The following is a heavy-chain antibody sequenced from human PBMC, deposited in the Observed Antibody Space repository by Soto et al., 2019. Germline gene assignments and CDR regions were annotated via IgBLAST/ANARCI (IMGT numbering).Heavy chain of an antibody. D-gene: IGHD4-17*01. Sequence: QVRLEESGPGLVKPSETLSLICSVSGGSVNNANYFWNWIRHHPENGLEWIGYIYYSGSTRYNPSFKTRATLSIDTSKNQFSLRLNSVTVADTAVYFXARDADYGGSRGGMDVWGRGTTVTVSS. V-gene: IGHV4-31*03. CDR2: IYYSGST. CDR1: GGSVNNANYF. J-gene: IGHJ6*02. CDR3: ARDADYGGSRGGMDV.